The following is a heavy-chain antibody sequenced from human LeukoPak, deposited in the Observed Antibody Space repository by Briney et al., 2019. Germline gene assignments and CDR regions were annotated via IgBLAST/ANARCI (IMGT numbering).Heavy chain of an antibody. CDR1: GFTFSSYW. Sequence: GGSLRLSCAASGFTFSSYWMSWVRQAPGKGLEWVAVISYDGSNKYYADSVKGRFTISRDNSKNTLYLQMNSLRAEDTAVYYCARDYTYGSGSLNHAFDIWGQGTMVTVSS. J-gene: IGHJ3*02. CDR2: ISYDGSNK. CDR3: ARDYTYGSGSLNHAFDI. V-gene: IGHV3-30*03. D-gene: IGHD3-10*01.